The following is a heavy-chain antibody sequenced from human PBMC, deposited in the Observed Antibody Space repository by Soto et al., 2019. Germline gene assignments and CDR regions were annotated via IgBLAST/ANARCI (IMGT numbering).Heavy chain of an antibody. CDR2: IYSGGST. V-gene: IGHV3-53*01. J-gene: IGHJ4*02. D-gene: IGHD5-18*01. CDR3: ARSVDTAMVLDY. CDR1: GFTVSSNY. Sequence: GGSLRRSCESSGFTVSSNYMIWFRQAPGKGLEWVSVIYSGGSTYYADSVKGRFTISRDNSKNTLYLQMNSLRAEDTAVYYCARSVDTAMVLDYWGQGTLVTVSS.